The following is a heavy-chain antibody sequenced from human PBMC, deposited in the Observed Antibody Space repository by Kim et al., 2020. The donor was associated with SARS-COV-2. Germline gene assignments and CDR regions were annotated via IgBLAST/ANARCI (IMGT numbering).Heavy chain of an antibody. V-gene: IGHV4-34*01. D-gene: IGHD3-9*01. CDR1: GENFRAYY. Sequence: SETLSLSCAVYGENFRAYYWSWIRQPPGKGLEWIGEINHRGSTNYNPSLENRVTISVDTSKSQFSLKLSSVTSADTAVYYCARARYFDWLLGSTADNWFDASGRGTLVTV. CDR2: INHRGST. CDR3: ARARYFDWLLGSTADNWFDA. J-gene: IGHJ5*02.